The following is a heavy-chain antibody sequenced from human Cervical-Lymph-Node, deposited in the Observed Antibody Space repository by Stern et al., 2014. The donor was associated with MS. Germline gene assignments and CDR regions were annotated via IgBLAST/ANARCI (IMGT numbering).Heavy chain of an antibody. CDR2: IYRGDSDT. Sequence: EVQLAESGAEVKKPGESLKISCKGSGYSFTSYWIGWVRQMPGKGLEWMGIIYRGDSDTGCSPSCQGLITSSADKSISTAYLQWSSLKASDTAMYYCARHAPAGYSPFDYWGQGTLVTVSS. V-gene: IGHV5-51*01. CDR1: GYSFTSYW. CDR3: ARHAPAGYSPFDY. J-gene: IGHJ4*02. D-gene: IGHD4-11*01.